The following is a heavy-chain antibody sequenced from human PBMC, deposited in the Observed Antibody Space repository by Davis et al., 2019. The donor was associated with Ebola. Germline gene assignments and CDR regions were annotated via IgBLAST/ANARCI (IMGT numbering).Heavy chain of an antibody. CDR1: GYTFTNYG. V-gene: IGHV1-18*04. CDR3: ARAQFPTTSDH. CDR2: INPHNGNT. D-gene: IGHD1-1*01. J-gene: IGHJ4*02. Sequence: ASVKVSCKASGYTFTNYGITWVRQAPGQGLEWMGWINPHNGNTNYAQNVQGRVIMTSDTATTTAYMEVGSLRSDDTAVYYCARAQFPTTSDHWGQGTLVPVSS.